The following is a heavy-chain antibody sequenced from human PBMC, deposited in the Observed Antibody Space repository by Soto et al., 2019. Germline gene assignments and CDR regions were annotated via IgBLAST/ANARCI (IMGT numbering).Heavy chain of an antibody. CDR1: GGSISSSSW. J-gene: IGHJ4*02. Sequence: SETLCVTCAVAGGSISSSSWWSWVRQSPGKGLEWIGEIYHSGSTSYSPSLKSRVTISVDKSKNQFSLKLSSVTAADTAVYYCAGRPRYFDYWGQGTLVTVSS. CDR2: IYHSGST. V-gene: IGHV4-4*02. CDR3: AGRPRYFDY.